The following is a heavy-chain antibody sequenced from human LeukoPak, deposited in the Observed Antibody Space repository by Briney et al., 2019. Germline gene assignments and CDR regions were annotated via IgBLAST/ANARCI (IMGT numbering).Heavy chain of an antibody. CDR2: INPNSGGT. D-gene: IGHD6-19*01. Sequence: ASVKVSCEASGYTFTGDKMHWVRQAPGQGLEWMGRINPNSGGTNYAQRFQGRVTMTRDTSINTAYMELSRLRSEDTAVYYCARDLSASVADFDYWGQGTLVTVSS. CDR1: GYTFTGDK. CDR3: ARDLSASVADFDY. V-gene: IGHV1-2*06. J-gene: IGHJ4*02.